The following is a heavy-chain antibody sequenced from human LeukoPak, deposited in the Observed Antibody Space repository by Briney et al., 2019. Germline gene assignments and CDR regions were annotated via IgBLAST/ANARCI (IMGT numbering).Heavy chain of an antibody. V-gene: IGHV3-66*02. D-gene: IGHD3-22*01. CDR2: IYSGGST. CDR1: GFTVSSNY. CDR3: ARDSPAYYYDSSGYAVPSVGMDV. Sequence: GGSLRLSCAASGFTVSSNYMSWVRQAPGKGLEWVSVIYSGGSTYYVDSVKGRFTISRDNSKNTLYLQMNSLRAEDTAVYYCARDSPAYYYDSSGYAVPSVGMDVWGQGTTVTVSS. J-gene: IGHJ6*02.